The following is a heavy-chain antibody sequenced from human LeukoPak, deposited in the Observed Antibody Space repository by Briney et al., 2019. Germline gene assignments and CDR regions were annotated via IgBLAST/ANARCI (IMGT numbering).Heavy chain of an antibody. D-gene: IGHD4-17*01. CDR2: ISYDGSNK. V-gene: IGHV3-30*03. CDR1: GFTFSSYG. CDR3: ATLYGDDAFDI. J-gene: IGHJ3*02. Sequence: PGGSLRLSCAASGFTFSSYGMHWARQAPGKGLEWVAVISYDGSNKYYADSVKGRFTISRDNSKNTLYLQMNSLRAEDTAVYYCATLYGDDAFDIWGQGTMVTVSS.